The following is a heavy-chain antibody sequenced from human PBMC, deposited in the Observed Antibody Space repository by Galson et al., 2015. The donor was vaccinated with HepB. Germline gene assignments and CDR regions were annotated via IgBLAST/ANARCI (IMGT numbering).Heavy chain of an antibody. D-gene: IGHD2-21*02. Sequence: SLRLSCAASGFTFSNYNMNWVRQAPRKGLEWVSYISSSGSPVYYADSVKGRFTISRDNAENSLYLQMNSLRDDDTAVYYCARGVTWYGLDVWGQGTTVTVSS. CDR1: GFTFSNYN. CDR3: ARGVTWYGLDV. CDR2: ISSSGSPV. J-gene: IGHJ6*02. V-gene: IGHV3-48*02.